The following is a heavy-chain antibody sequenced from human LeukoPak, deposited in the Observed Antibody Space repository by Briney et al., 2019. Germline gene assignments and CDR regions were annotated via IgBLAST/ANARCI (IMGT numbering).Heavy chain of an antibody. J-gene: IGHJ4*02. CDR1: GFTFNSYA. CDR2: ISGSGGST. V-gene: IGHV3-23*01. CDR3: AKQEGSSWYSFYFDY. D-gene: IGHD6-13*01. Sequence: GGSLRLSCAASGFTFNSYAMSWVRQAPGKGLGWVSAISGSGGSTYYADSVKGRFTISRDNSKNTLYLQMNSLRAEDTAVYYCAKQEGSSWYSFYFDYWGQGTLVTVSS.